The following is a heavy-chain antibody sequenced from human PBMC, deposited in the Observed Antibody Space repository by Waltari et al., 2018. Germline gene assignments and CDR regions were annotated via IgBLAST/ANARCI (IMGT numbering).Heavy chain of an antibody. CDR1: GFTFSSYA. Sequence: VQLVVSGGGVVQPGKSLRLSCAASGFTFSSYAMTWVRLAPGKGLEWVSAISGSGGSTYYADSVKGRFTISRDNSKNTLYLQMNSLRAEDTAVYYCAKADSTYYDFWTGFFYYYGMDVWGQGTTVTVSS. J-gene: IGHJ6*02. V-gene: IGHV3-23*04. D-gene: IGHD3-3*01. CDR3: AKADSTYYDFWTGFFYYYGMDV. CDR2: ISGSGGST.